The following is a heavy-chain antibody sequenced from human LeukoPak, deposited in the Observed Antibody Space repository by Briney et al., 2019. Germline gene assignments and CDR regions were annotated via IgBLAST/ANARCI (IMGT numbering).Heavy chain of an antibody. CDR1: GGSISSYH. D-gene: IGHD4-17*01. V-gene: IGHV4-59*12. Sequence: SETLSLTCTVSGGSISSYHWSWIRQPPGKGLEWIGYIYYSGSTNYNPSLKSRVTISVDTSKNQFSLKLSSVTAADTAVYYCARLGGDYVGTYYFDYWGQGTLVTVSS. CDR3: ARLGGDYVGTYYFDY. J-gene: IGHJ4*02. CDR2: IYYSGST.